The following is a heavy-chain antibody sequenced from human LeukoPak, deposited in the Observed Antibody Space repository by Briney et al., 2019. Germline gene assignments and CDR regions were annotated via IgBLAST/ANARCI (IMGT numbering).Heavy chain of an antibody. J-gene: IGHJ4*02. CDR2: ISSSGNTI. Sequence: LSLTCTVSGGSISSYYWSWIRQAPGKGLEWVSYISSSGNTIYYADSVKGRFTISRDNAKNSLYLQMNSLRAEDTAVYYCARDSSTWYGGYWGQGTLVTVSS. CDR3: ARDSSTWYGGY. CDR1: GGSISSYY. D-gene: IGHD6-13*01. V-gene: IGHV3-11*04.